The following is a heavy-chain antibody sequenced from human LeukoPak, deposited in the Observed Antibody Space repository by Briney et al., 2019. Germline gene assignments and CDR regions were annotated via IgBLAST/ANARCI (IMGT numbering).Heavy chain of an antibody. D-gene: IGHD6-13*01. CDR2: IYPGDSDT. Sequence: GESLKISCKGSGYSFTSYWIGWVRQMPGKGLEWMGIIYPGDSDTRCSPSFQGQITISADKSISIAYLQWSSLKSSDTAMYYCARLAAVTPHYLDYWGQGTLVTVSS. J-gene: IGHJ4*02. V-gene: IGHV5-51*01. CDR3: ARLAAVTPHYLDY. CDR1: GYSFTSYW.